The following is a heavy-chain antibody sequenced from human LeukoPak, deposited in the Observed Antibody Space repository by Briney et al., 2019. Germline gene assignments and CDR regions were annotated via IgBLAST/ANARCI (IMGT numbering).Heavy chain of an antibody. D-gene: IGHD3-9*01. V-gene: IGHV3-9*03. CDR1: GFTFDDYA. CDR2: ISWNSGSI. Sequence: PGRSLRLSCAASGFTFDDYAMHWVRHAPGKGLEWVSGISWNSGSIGYADSVKGRFTISRDNAKNSLYLQMNSQRAEDMALYYWAKDNDWAPTGGGIDYWGQGTLVTVSS. CDR3: AKDNDWAPTGGGIDY. J-gene: IGHJ4*02.